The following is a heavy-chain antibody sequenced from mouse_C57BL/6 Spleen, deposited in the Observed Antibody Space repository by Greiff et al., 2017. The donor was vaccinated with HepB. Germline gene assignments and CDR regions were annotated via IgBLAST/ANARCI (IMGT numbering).Heavy chain of an antibody. CDR2: ISSGGDYT. CDR3: TRDSHFVTTVLPDGGDYAMDY. Sequence: EVHLVESGEGLVKPGGSLKLSCAASGFTFSSYAMSWVRQTPEKRLEWVAYISSGGDYTYYADTVKGRFTISRDNARNTLYLQMSSLKSEDTAMYYCTRDSHFVTTVLPDGGDYAMDYWGQGTSVTVSS. D-gene: IGHD1-1*01. J-gene: IGHJ4*01. V-gene: IGHV5-9-1*02. CDR1: GFTFSSYA.